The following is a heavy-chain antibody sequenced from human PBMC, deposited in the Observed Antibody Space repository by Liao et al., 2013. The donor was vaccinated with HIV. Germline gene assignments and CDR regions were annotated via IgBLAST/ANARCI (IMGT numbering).Heavy chain of an antibody. Sequence: QVLLQESGPGLVKPSDTLTLTCAVSNYSVTDNWWGWIRQPPGKGLEWLGYIYHTGGVFYNPSHKSRITLSVDTSTNEFSLKLRSVTAADTAVYYCARGHGGWYAPLDYWAREPWSPSPQ. CDR1: NYSVTDNW. CDR2: IYHTGGV. V-gene: IGHV4-28*05. CDR3: ARGHGGWYAPLDY. J-gene: IGHJ4*02. D-gene: IGHD6-19*01.